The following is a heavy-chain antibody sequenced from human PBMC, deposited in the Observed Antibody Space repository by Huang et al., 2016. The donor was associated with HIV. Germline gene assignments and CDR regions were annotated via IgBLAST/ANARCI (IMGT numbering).Heavy chain of an antibody. CDR2: ICPDDSDT. V-gene: IGHV5-51*01. D-gene: IGHD6-6*01. CDR3: ARRFSSSSGYFDY. Sequence: VQLVQSGAEVKKPGESLKISCVGSGYSFSSYWIAWVRQMPGKGLEWVGSICPDDSDTTYSPSCEGQVTISADKSIGTAYLQWSSLKASDTAMYYCARRFSSSSGYFDYWGQGSLVTVSS. J-gene: IGHJ4*02. CDR1: GYSFSSYW.